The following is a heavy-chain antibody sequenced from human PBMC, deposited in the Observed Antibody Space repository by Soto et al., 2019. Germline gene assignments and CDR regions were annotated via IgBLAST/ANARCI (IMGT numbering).Heavy chain of an antibody. D-gene: IGHD1-26*01. CDR2: IDNAGIGT. CDR1: GFTFSRHW. J-gene: IGHJ4*02. V-gene: IGHV3-74*01. CDR3: ARMGGFDPTHDF. Sequence: EVQLVESGGGLVQPGGSLRLSCVASGFTFSRHWMHWVRQVPGKGLVWVSRIDNAGIGTGYANSVRGRFTISRDNAKNTLYLQMDRMRVEDTAVYFCARMGGFDPTHDFWGQGTLVPVSS.